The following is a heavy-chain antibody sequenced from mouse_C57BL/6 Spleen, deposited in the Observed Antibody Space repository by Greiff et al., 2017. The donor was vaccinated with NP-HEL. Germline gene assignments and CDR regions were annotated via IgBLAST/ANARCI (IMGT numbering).Heavy chain of an antibody. CDR3: LSPYDYDEGFAY. V-gene: IGHV1-80*01. CDR2: IYPGDGDT. D-gene: IGHD2-4*01. J-gene: IGHJ3*01. CDR1: GYAFSSYW. Sequence: VQLQQSGAELVKPGASVKISCKASGYAFSSYWMNWVKQRPGKGLEWIGQIYPGDGDTNYNGKFKGKATLTADKSSSTAYMQLSSLTSEDSAVYFCLSPYDYDEGFAYWGQGTLVTVSA.